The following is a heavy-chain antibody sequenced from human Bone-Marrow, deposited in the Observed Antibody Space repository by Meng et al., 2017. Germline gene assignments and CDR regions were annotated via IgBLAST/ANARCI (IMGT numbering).Heavy chain of an antibody. V-gene: IGHV4-34*01. Sequence: GLLQTCAAGLLKPSETLSLTFAVYGGSLSGYYWSWIRQPPGKGLEWIGEINHSGSTNYNPSLKSRVTISVDTSKNQFSLKLSSVTAADTAVYYCARGPRRAIAAAGTGYFDLWGRGTLVTVSS. CDR1: GGSLSGYY. CDR3: ARGPRRAIAAAGTGYFDL. D-gene: IGHD6-13*01. CDR2: INHSGST. J-gene: IGHJ2*01.